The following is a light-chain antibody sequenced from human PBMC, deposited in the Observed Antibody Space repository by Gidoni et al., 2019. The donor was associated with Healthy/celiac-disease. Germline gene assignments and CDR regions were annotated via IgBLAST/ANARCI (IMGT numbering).Light chain of an antibody. Sequence: EIVLTQSPATLSLSPGERATLSCRASQSVSSCLAWYQQKPGQAPRLLIYDASNRATGIPARFSGSGSGTDFTLTISSLEPEDFAVYYCQQRSNWPPITFXQXTRLEIK. CDR2: DAS. CDR1: QSVSSC. CDR3: QQRSNWPPIT. V-gene: IGKV3-11*01. J-gene: IGKJ5*01.